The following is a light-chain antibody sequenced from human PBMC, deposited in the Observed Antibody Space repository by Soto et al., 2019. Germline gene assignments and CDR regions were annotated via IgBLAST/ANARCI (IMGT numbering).Light chain of an antibody. V-gene: IGKV1-5*01. Sequence: DIEMTQSPSTLSASVGDRVTITCRASQSISTWLAWYQQKPGKAPRLLIYDASNLESDVPSRFSGSGSWTQFTLTISSLQPDDFATYYCQQCDSYPYTFGQGTNLEI. J-gene: IGKJ2*01. CDR3: QQCDSYPYT. CDR2: DAS. CDR1: QSISTW.